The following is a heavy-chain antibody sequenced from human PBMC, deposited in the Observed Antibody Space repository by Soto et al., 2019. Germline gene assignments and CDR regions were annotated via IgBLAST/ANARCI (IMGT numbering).Heavy chain of an antibody. Sequence: EVQLVESGGGLVQPGGSLRLSCAASGFTFSSYWMSWVRQAPGKGLEWVANIKQDGSEKYYVDSVKGRFTISRDNAKNSFYLQMNSLGAEDTAVYYCARDPNIVATVGSIYYYYGMDVWGQGTTVTVSS. D-gene: IGHD5-12*01. J-gene: IGHJ6*02. CDR3: ARDPNIVATVGSIYYYYGMDV. CDR1: GFTFSSYW. V-gene: IGHV3-7*01. CDR2: IKQDGSEK.